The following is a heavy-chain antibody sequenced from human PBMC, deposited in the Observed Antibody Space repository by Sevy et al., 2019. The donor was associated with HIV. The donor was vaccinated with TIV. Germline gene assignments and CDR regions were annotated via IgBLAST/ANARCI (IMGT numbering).Heavy chain of an antibody. CDR2: IKQDGSEK. CDR3: ARGEGYCSGGSCYAWGAFDI. V-gene: IGHV3-7*03. CDR1: GFTFSSYW. D-gene: IGHD2-15*01. Sequence: GGSLRLSCAASGFTFSSYWMNWVRQAPGKGLEWVANIKQDGSEKYYVDSVKGRFTISRDNAKNSLYLQMNSLRAEDTAVYYCARGEGYCSGGSCYAWGAFDIWGQGTMVTVSS. J-gene: IGHJ3*02.